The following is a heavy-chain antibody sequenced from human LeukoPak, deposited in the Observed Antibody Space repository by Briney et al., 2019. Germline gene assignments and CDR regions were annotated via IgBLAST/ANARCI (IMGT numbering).Heavy chain of an antibody. Sequence: GGSLRLSCAASGFTFSTYSMNWVRQAPGKGLAWVSSISGSSSYIHYADSVKGRFTISRDNAKNSLYLQMNSLRAEDTAVYYCAREGARLYGDPTDAFDIWGQGTMVTVSS. D-gene: IGHD4-17*01. J-gene: IGHJ3*02. CDR2: ISGSSSYI. CDR1: GFTFSTYS. CDR3: AREGARLYGDPTDAFDI. V-gene: IGHV3-21*01.